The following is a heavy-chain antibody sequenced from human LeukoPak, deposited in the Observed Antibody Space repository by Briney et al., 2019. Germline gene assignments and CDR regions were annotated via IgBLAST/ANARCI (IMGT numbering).Heavy chain of an antibody. CDR3: ARAGYCSSTACLDY. V-gene: IGHV3-21*01. J-gene: IGHJ4*02. CDR2: ISSKSGYI. CDR1: GFTFDTYT. D-gene: IGHD2-2*01. Sequence: PGGSLRLSCVASGFTFDTYTMNWVRQAPGKGLEWVSSISSKSGYIHYADSVKGRFIISRDNAKNSLSLQMNSLRAEDTAVYYCARAGYCSSTACLDYWGQGTLVTVSS.